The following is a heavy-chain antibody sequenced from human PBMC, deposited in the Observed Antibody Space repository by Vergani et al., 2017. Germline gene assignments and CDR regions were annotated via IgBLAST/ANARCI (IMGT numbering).Heavy chain of an antibody. V-gene: IGHV1-69*01. J-gene: IGHJ6*02. CDR3: ARGGRAITGTTDYYYGMDV. D-gene: IGHD1-7*01. CDR1: GGTFSSYA. Sequence: QVQLVQSGAEVKKPGSSVKVSCKASGGTFSSYAISWVRQAPGQGLEWMGGIIPIFGTANYAQKFQGRVTITADESTSTAYMELSSLRSEDTAVYYCARGGRAITGTTDYYYGMDVWGQGTTVTVSS. CDR2: IIPIFGTA.